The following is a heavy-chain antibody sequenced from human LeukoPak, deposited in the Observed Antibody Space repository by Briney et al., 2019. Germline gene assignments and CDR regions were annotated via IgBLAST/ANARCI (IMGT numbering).Heavy chain of an antibody. CDR2: ISSSSIYI. D-gene: IGHD3-10*01. CDR3: ARAGELNYYFDY. V-gene: IGHV3-21*01. CDR1: GFTFSSYS. J-gene: IGHJ4*02. Sequence: PGGSLRLSCAASGFTFSSYSMTWVRQAPGKGLEWVSSISSSSIYIYYADSVKGRFTISRDNAKNSLYLQMNSLRAEDTAVYYCARAGELNYYFDYWGQGTLVTVSS.